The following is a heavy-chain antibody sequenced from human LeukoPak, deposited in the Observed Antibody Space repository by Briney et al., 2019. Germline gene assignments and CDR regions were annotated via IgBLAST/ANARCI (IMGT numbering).Heavy chain of an antibody. CDR3: ARASPRRPFCWFDP. V-gene: IGHV4-30-4*01. Sequence: SETLSLTCTVSGGSISSGDCYWSWIRQPPGKGLEWIGYIYYSGSTYYNPSLKSRVTISVDTSKNQFSLKLSSVTAADTAVYYCARASPRRPFCWFDPWGQGTLVTVSS. D-gene: IGHD3-3*01. CDR2: IYYSGST. J-gene: IGHJ5*02. CDR1: GGSISSGDCY.